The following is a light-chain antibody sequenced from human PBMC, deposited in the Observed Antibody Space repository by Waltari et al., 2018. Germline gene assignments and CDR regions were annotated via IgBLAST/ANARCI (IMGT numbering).Light chain of an antibody. J-gene: IGLJ2*01. V-gene: IGLV1-40*01. Sequence: QSVLTQPPSMSGAPGQKVTISCTGSSPNIGAGYGVHWYQQLPGKAPKLLIYDNDKRPSGVPDEFSGSKSATSASLAIAGLQAEDEAEYYCQSYDNSLGGSVVFGGGTKVTVL. CDR3: QSYDNSLGGSVV. CDR1: SPNIGAGYG. CDR2: DND.